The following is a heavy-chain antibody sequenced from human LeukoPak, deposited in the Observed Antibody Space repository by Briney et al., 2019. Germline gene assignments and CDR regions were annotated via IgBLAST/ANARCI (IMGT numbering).Heavy chain of an antibody. CDR3: ARQPPYDSSGYYVDY. CDR1: GYTFTGYY. V-gene: IGHV1-69*06. Sequence: SVKVSCKASGYTFTGYYMHWVRQAPGQGLEWMGGIIPMFGTANYAQKFQGRVTITADKSTSTVYMDLSSLRSEDTAVYYCARQPPYDSSGYYVDYWGQGTLVTVSS. D-gene: IGHD3-22*01. J-gene: IGHJ4*02. CDR2: IIPMFGTA.